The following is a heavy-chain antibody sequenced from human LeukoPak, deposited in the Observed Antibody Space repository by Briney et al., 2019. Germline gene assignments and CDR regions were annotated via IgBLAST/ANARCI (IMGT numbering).Heavy chain of an antibody. CDR3: ARGYSSGRYFDY. V-gene: IGHV3-30-3*01. Sequence: SGGSLRLSCAASGFTFSSYAMHWVRQAPGEGLEWVAVISYDGSNKYYADSVKGRFTISRDNSKNTLYLQMNSLRAEDTAVYYCARGYSSGRYFDYWGQGTLVTVSS. J-gene: IGHJ4*02. CDR2: ISYDGSNK. D-gene: IGHD6-19*01. CDR1: GFTFSSYA.